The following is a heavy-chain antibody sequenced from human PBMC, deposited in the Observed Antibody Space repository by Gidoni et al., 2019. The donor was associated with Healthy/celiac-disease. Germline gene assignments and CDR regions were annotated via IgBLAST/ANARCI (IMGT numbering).Heavy chain of an antibody. CDR1: GFTFSSYG. D-gene: IGHD3-3*01. V-gene: IGHV3-33*01. Sequence: QVQLVESGGGVVQPGRSLRLSCAASGFTFSSYGMHWVRQAPGKGLEWVAVIWYDGSNKYYADSVKGRFTISRNNSKNTLYLQMNSLRAEDTAVYYCAREGGGHFGVVTAYYFDYWGQGTLVTVSS. J-gene: IGHJ4*02. CDR3: AREGGGHFGVVTAYYFDY. CDR2: IWYDGSNK.